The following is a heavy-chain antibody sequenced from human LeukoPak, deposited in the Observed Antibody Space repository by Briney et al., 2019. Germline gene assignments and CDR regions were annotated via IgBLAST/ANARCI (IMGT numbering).Heavy chain of an antibody. V-gene: IGHV3-66*02. CDR3: AKDLDGWTKAFDI. CDR2: IYSGGST. Sequence: GGSLRLPCAASGFTVSSNYMSWVRQAPGKGLEWVSVIYSGGSTYYADSVKGRFTISRDNSKNTLYLQMNSLRAEDTAVYYCAKDLDGWTKAFDIWGQGTMVTVSS. CDR1: GFTVSSNY. D-gene: IGHD6-19*01. J-gene: IGHJ3*02.